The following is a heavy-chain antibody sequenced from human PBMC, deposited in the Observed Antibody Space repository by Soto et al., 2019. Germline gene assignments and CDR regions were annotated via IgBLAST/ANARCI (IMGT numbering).Heavy chain of an antibody. CDR3: AKDRPIYFYPDGSYYKVGGDC. V-gene: IGHV3-30*18. J-gene: IGHJ4*02. D-gene: IGHD3-10*01. CDR2: ISYDGSNK. Sequence: GKGLEWVAVISYDGSNKYYADSVKGRFTISRDNSKNTLYLQMNSLRVEDTALYYCAKDRPIYFYPDGSYYKVGGDCWGQGTLVTVSS.